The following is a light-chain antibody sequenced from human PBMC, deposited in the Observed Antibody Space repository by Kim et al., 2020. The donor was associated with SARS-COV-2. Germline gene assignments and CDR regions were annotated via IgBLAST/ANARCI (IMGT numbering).Light chain of an antibody. CDR3: SSYTSSSTLL. CDR1: SSDVGSYNR. Sequence: GQSVTISCPGTSSDVGSYNRVSWYQQPPGTAPKLMIYEVSNRPSGVPDRFSGSKSGNTASLTISGLQAEDEADYYCSSYTSSSTLLFGGGTQLTVL. J-gene: IGLJ2*01. CDR2: EVS. V-gene: IGLV2-18*02.